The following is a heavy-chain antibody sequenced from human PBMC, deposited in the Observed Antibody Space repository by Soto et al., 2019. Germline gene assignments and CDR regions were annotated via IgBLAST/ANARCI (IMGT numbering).Heavy chain of an antibody. CDR3: ARYIAQQLVYWFDP. Sequence: GASVKVSCKASGGTFSSYAISWVRQAPGQGLEWMGGIIPIFGTANYAQKFQGRVTITADESTSTAYMELSSLRSEDTAVYYCARYIAQQLVYWFDPWGQGTLVTVSS. D-gene: IGHD6-13*01. J-gene: IGHJ5*02. V-gene: IGHV1-69*13. CDR1: GGTFSSYA. CDR2: IIPIFGTA.